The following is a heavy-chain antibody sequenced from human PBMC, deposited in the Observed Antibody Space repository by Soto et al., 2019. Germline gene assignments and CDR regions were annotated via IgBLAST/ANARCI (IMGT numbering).Heavy chain of an antibody. D-gene: IGHD2-8*01. J-gene: IGHJ3*02. CDR3: AILMVLGDAFDI. V-gene: IGHV3-33*01. CDR1: GFTFSSYG. Sequence: GSLRLSCAASGFTFSSYGMHWVRQAPGKGLEWVAVIWYDGSNKYYADSVKGRFTISRDNSKNTLYLQMKSLRAEETAVYYCAILMVLGDAFDIWGQGTLVTVSS. CDR2: IWYDGSNK.